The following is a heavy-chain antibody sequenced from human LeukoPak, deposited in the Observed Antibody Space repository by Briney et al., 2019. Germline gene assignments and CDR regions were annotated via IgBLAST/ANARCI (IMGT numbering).Heavy chain of an antibody. D-gene: IGHD2-21*02. CDR1: GFMFSRSD. J-gene: IGHJ5*02. Sequence: GKSLRLSCAASGFMFSRSDIHWVRQAPGKGLEWVAVIWHDRSDTYGSNKYYADSVKGRFTISRDNSKNTVYLQMNSLRVEDTAVYYCAKDGNCGGDCYGWFDPWGQGALVTVSS. CDR3: AKDGNCGGDCYGWFDP. CDR2: IWHDRSDTYGSNK. V-gene: IGHV3-33*06.